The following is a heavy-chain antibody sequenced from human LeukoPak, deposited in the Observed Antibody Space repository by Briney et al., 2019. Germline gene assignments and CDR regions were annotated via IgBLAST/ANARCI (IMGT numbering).Heavy chain of an antibody. CDR2: MNPNSGNT. Sequence: ASVKVSCKASGYTFTSYDINWVRQATGQGLEWMGWMNPNSGNTGYAPKFQGRVTMTRNTSISTAYMELSGLRSEDTAVYYCARGIVRITIFGVVINWFDPWGQGTLVTVSS. CDR3: ARGIVRITIFGVVINWFDP. J-gene: IGHJ5*02. D-gene: IGHD3-3*01. V-gene: IGHV1-8*01. CDR1: GYTFTSYD.